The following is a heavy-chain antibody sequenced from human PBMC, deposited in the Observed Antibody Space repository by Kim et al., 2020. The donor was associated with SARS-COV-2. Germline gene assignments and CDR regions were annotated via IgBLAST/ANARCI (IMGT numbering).Heavy chain of an antibody. CDR2: T. CDR3: VRVPGAWYYCDS. J-gene: IGHJ4*02. Sequence: TDYADSMKGRFTISRDNSNNTLYLRMDSLRADDTAVYYCVRVPGAWYYCDSWGQGTLVTVSS. V-gene: IGHV3-23*01. D-gene: IGHD6-19*01.